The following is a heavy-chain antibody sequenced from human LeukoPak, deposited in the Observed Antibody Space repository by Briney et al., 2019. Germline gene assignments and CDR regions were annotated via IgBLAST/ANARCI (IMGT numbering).Heavy chain of an antibody. CDR2: ISSGGSST. V-gene: IGHV3-23*01. J-gene: IGHJ4*02. CDR1: GFTFSSYA. Sequence: GGSLRLSCAASGFTFSSYATSWVRQAPGKGLEWVSAISSGGSSTYYADSVKGRFTISRDNSKNTLYLQMNSLRAEDTAVYYCAKGLSLPPYYFDYWGQGTLVTVSS. CDR3: AKGLSLPPYYFDY.